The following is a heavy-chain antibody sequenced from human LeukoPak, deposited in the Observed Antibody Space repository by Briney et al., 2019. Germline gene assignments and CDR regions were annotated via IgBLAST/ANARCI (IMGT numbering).Heavy chain of an antibody. V-gene: IGHV3-21*04. J-gene: IGHJ4*02. CDR2: ISSSSSYI. D-gene: IGHD3-22*01. CDR1: GFTFSSYS. Sequence: SGGSLRLSCVVSGFTFSSYSMNWVRQAPGKGLEWVSSISSSSSYIYYADSVKGRFTISRDNAKNSLYLQVNSLRAEDTALYYCARNFGGGDSSGPYYWGQGTLVTVSS. CDR3: ARNFGGGDSSGPYY.